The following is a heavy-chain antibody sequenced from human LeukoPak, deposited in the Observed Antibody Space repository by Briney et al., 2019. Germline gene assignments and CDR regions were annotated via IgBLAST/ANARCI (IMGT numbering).Heavy chain of an antibody. CDR3: ARDRGYLDGFDI. J-gene: IGHJ3*02. Sequence: PSQTLSLTCTVSGGSISSGSYYWSWIRRPAGKGLEWIGRIYTSGSTNYNPSLKSRVTMSVDTSKNQFSLKLSSVTAADTAVYYCARDRGYLDGFDIWGQGTMVTVSS. V-gene: IGHV4-61*02. CDR1: GGSISSGSYY. D-gene: IGHD3-10*01. CDR2: IYTSGST.